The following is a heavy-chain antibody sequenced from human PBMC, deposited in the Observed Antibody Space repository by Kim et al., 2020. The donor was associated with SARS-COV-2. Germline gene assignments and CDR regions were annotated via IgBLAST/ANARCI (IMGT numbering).Heavy chain of an antibody. CDR1: GFTFSSYA. Sequence: GGSLRLSCAASGFTFSSYAMSWVRQAPGKGLEWVSAISGSGGSTYYADSVKGRFTISRDNSKNTLYLQMNSLRAEDTAVYYCASSEQRRIAYSSSWTGGFDSWGQGTPVTASS. CDR2: ISGSGGST. CDR3: ASSEQRRIAYSSSWTGGFDS. J-gene: IGHJ4*02. V-gene: IGHV3-23*01. D-gene: IGHD6-13*01.